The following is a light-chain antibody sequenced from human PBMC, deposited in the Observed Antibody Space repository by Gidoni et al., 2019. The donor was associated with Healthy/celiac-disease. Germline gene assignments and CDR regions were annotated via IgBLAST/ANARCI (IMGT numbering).Light chain of an antibody. Sequence: PLLQPAPVSGPPGQSITISCTGTSSDVGSYNLVSWYQQHPGKAPKLMIYEGSKRPSGVSNRFSGSKSGNTASLTISGLQAEDEADYYCCSYAGSRVFGGGTKLTVL. CDR2: EGS. CDR1: SSDVGSYNL. J-gene: IGLJ2*01. V-gene: IGLV2-23*01. CDR3: CSYAGSRV.